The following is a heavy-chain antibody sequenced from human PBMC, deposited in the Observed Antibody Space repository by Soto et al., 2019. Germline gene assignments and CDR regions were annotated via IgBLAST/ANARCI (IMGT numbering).Heavy chain of an antibody. CDR3: ASRGMAGTPLDY. CDR2: IYYSGST. CDR1: GGSISSSSYY. Sequence: SETLSLTCTVSGGSISSSSYYWGWIRQPPGKGLEWIGSIYYSGSTYYNPSLKSRVTISVDTSKNQFSLKLSSVTAADTAVYYCASRGMAGTPLDYWGQGTLVTVSS. V-gene: IGHV4-39*01. J-gene: IGHJ4*02. D-gene: IGHD6-19*01.